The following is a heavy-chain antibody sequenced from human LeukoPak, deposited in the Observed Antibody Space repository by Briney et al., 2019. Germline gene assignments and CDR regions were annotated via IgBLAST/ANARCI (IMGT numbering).Heavy chain of an antibody. CDR3: ATDSVDDSSYYSMFDY. D-gene: IGHD3-22*01. CDR2: IIPLFGTA. Sequence: SVNVSCKASGGTFSNYAISWVRQAPGQGLEWMGGIIPLFGTAHYAQKFQGRVTISADESTTTAYMELSSLRSEDTAVFYCATDSVDDSSYYSMFDYWGQGTLVTVSS. CDR1: GGTFSNYA. J-gene: IGHJ4*02. V-gene: IGHV1-69*13.